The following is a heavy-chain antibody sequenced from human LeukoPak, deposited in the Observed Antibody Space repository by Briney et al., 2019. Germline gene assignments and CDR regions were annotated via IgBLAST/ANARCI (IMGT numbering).Heavy chain of an antibody. CDR1: GFTFNSYD. D-gene: IGHD4-17*01. V-gene: IGHV3-23*01. Sequence: GGSLRLSCAVSGFTFNSYDMNWVRQAPGKGLEWVSAISGSGGSTYYADSVKGRFTISRDNSKNTLYLQMNSLRAEDTAVYYCAKDRSTTDYWGQRTLVTVSS. CDR3: AKDRSTTDY. J-gene: IGHJ4*02. CDR2: ISGSGGST.